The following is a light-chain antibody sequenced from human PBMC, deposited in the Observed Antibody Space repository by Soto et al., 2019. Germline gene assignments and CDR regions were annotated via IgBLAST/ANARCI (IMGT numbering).Light chain of an antibody. CDR1: TSNIGNNY. CDR3: GSWDHSVSGFV. V-gene: IGLV1-51*02. CDR2: QSN. Sequence: QSVLTQPPSVSAAPGQKVTISCSGSTSNIGNNYVSWFQQLPGTAPKLIIYQSNRRPSGIPDRFSGSKSGTSATLGITGFQTGDEADYYCGSWDHSVSGFVFGTGTKVTVL. J-gene: IGLJ1*01.